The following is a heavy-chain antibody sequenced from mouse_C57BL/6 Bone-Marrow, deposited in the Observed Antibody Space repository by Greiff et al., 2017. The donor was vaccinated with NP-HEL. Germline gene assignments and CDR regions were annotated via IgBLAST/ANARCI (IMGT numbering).Heavy chain of an antibody. D-gene: IGHD2-1*01. V-gene: IGHV1-54*01. CDR3: AREGNYWYFDV. J-gene: IGHJ1*03. Sequence: QVQLQQSGAELVRPGTSVKVSCKASGYAFTNYLIEWVKQRPGQGLEWIGVFNPGSGGTNYNEKFKGKATLTADKSSSTAYMQLSSLTSEDSAVYFCAREGNYWYFDVWGTGTTVTVSS. CDR2: FNPGSGGT. CDR1: GYAFTNYL.